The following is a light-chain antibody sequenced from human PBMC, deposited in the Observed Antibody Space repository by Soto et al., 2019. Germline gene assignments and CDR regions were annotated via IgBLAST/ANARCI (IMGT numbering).Light chain of an antibody. V-gene: IGKV1-12*01. CDR3: QQTHSFPLT. CDR2: RAS. CDR1: QDISTW. J-gene: IGKJ4*01. Sequence: DIQMTQSPSSVSSSVGDRVTITCRASQDISTWLGWHQQKPGKAPTLLIHRASTLHSGVPSKFSGSGSGTDFTLTINSLQPEEFATYHCQQTHSFPLTFGGGTKVEI.